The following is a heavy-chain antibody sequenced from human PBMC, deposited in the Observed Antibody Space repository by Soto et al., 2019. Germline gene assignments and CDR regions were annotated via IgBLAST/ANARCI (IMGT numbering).Heavy chain of an antibody. Sequence: QVQLVESGGGVVQPGRSLRLSCAASGFTFSSYGMHWVRQAPGKGLEWVAVISYDGSNKYYADSVKGRFTISRDNSKNTLYLQMTSLSAEDTAVYYCAKDHGGSGWSFDYWGQGTLVTVSS. CDR2: ISYDGSNK. V-gene: IGHV3-30*18. CDR1: GFTFSSYG. J-gene: IGHJ4*02. D-gene: IGHD6-19*01. CDR3: AKDHGGSGWSFDY.